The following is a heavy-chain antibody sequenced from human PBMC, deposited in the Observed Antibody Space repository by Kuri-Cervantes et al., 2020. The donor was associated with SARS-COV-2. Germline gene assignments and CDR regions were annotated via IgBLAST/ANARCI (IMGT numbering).Heavy chain of an antibody. CDR3: ARGPAHDFWSGYRFDY. Sequence: GSLRLSCAVSGYSISSGYYWGWIRQPPGKGLEWIGSIYHSGSTYYNPSLKSRVTISVDTSKNQFSLNLSSVTAADTAVYYCARGPAHDFWSGYRFDYWGQGTLVTVSS. J-gene: IGHJ4*02. V-gene: IGHV4-38-2*01. D-gene: IGHD3-3*01. CDR2: IYHSGST. CDR1: GYSISSGYY.